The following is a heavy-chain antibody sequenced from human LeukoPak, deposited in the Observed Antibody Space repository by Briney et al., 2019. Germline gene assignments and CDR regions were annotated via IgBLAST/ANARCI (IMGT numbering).Heavy chain of an antibody. J-gene: IGHJ5*02. V-gene: IGHV1-8*01. CDR3: ATVHLVIKNWFDP. Sequence: ASVKVSCKASGYTFTSYDINWVRQATGQGLEWMGWMNPNSGNTGYAQKFQGRVTMTRNTSISTAYMELSSLRSEDTAVYYCATVHLVIKNWFDPWGQGTLVTVSS. D-gene: IGHD3-9*01. CDR2: MNPNSGNT. CDR1: GYTFTSYD.